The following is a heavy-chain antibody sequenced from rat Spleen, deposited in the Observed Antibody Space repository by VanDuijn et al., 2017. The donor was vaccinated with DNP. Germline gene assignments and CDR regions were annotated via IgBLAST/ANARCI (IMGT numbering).Heavy chain of an antibody. CDR3: ATEDYGYPFAY. J-gene: IGHJ2*01. V-gene: IGHV5-46*01. CDR1: GFTFSRYP. Sequence: EVQLVESGGGLVQPGGSMKLSCVASGFTFSRYPMAWVRQAPTKGLEWVATISTSGGSTFYRDSVKGRFTISRNNTKSTLYLQMNSLRSEDTATYYCATEDYGYPFAYWGQGVMVTVSS. CDR2: ISTSGGST. D-gene: IGHD1-6*01.